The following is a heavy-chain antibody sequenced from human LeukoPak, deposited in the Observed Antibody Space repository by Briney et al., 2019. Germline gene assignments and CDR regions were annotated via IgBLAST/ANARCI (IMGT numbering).Heavy chain of an antibody. V-gene: IGHV1-2*02. CDR1: GFTFTDHY. D-gene: IGHD2/OR15-2a*01. J-gene: IGHJ4*02. CDR2: IGPHSTFT. CDR3: VREGEGPLSKDFDY. Sequence: ASMKVSCKSSGFTFTDHYIHWVRQGPGQGLEWMGYIGPHSTFTSSPQEFQGRVAMTRDASMSTAYMELTRLTSDDTAVYYCVREGEGPLSKDFDYWGQGTLVTVSS.